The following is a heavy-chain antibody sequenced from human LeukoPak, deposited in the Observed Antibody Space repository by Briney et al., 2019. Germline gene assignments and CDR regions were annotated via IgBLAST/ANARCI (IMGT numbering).Heavy chain of an antibody. Sequence: ASVKVSCKVSGYTLTELSMHWVRQATGQGLEWMGWMNPNSGNTGYAQKFQGRVTITRNTSISTAYMELSSLRSEDTAVYYCAHSNSLFDYWGQGTLVTVSS. V-gene: IGHV1-8*03. CDR3: AHSNSLFDY. CDR1: GYTLTELS. J-gene: IGHJ4*02. D-gene: IGHD4-11*01. CDR2: MNPNSGNT.